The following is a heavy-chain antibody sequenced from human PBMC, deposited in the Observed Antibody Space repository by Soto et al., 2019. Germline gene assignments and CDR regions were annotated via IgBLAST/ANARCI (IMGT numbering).Heavy chain of an antibody. CDR3: ARERPDGSRLDP. CDR1: GGSISSGDYY. Sequence: QVQLQESGPGLVKPSQTLSLTCTVSGGSISSGDYYWSWIRPPPGKGLEWIGYIYYSGSTYYNPSLKSRVTRSVDTSKNQFSRKLSSVTAADTAVYYCARERPDGSRLDPWGQGTLVTVSS. J-gene: IGHJ5*02. CDR2: IYYSGST. D-gene: IGHD6-13*01. V-gene: IGHV4-30-4*01.